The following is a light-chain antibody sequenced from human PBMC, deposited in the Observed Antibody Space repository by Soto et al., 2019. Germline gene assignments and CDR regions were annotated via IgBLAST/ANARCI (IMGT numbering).Light chain of an antibody. V-gene: IGLV1-44*01. CDR1: NSNIGRKT. Sequence: SVLTQPPSASGTPGQRVTISCSGSNSNIGRKTVNWYQQLPGTAPKLLIYRNNRRPSGVPDRFSGSKSGTSADLAISGLQSDDESDYYCASWDDGVAGYVFGTETKVTVL. CDR3: ASWDDGVAGYV. J-gene: IGLJ1*01. CDR2: RNN.